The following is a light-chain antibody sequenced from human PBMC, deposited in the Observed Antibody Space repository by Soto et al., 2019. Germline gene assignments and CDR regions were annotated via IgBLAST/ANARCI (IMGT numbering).Light chain of an antibody. CDR2: EDN. Sequence: NFMLTQPHSVSESPGKTVTISCTRSSGSIASNYVQWYQQRPGSAPTTVIYEDNQRPSGVPDWFSGSIDSSSNSASLTISGLKTEDEADYYCQSYDSSTLYVFGTGTKVTVL. J-gene: IGLJ1*01. CDR1: SGSIASNY. CDR3: QSYDSSTLYV. V-gene: IGLV6-57*03.